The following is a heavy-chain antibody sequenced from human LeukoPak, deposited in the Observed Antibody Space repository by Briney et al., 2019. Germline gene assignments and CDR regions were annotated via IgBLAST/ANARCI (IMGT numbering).Heavy chain of an antibody. CDR1: RFTFSSYW. V-gene: IGHV3-7*01. CDR3: ATTLIREGSFT. D-gene: IGHD3-10*01. J-gene: IGHJ5*02. CDR2: IKQDGSEK. Sequence: PGGSLRLSCAAPRFTFSSYWMSWVRQGPGKGLEWVANIKQDGSEKYYVDSVKGRFTISRDNAKNSLYLQMNGLRAEDTAVYYCATTLIREGSFTWGQGTLVTVSS.